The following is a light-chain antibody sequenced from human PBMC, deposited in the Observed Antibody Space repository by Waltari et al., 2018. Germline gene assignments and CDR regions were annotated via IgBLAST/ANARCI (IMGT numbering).Light chain of an antibody. V-gene: IGLV2-8*01. J-gene: IGLJ2*01. CDR1: SSDVGGYNY. Sequence: QSALTQPPSASGSPGQSVTISCTGTSSDVGGYNYVSGYQPHPGKAPKLMIYEVSKRPSGVPDRFSGSKSGNTASLTVSGLQAEDEADYYCSSYGGSDNLVFGGGTKLTVL. CDR3: SSYGGSDNLV. CDR2: EVS.